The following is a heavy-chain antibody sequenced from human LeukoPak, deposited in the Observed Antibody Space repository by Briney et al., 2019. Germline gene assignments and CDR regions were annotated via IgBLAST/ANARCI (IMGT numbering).Heavy chain of an antibody. Sequence: SETLSLTCTVSGGSISSSSYYWGWIRQPPGKGLEGIGSIYYSGSTYYNPSLKSRVTISVDTSKNQFSLKLSSVTAADTAVYYCARVDYGSGSPDYWGQGTLVTVSS. CDR3: ARVDYGSGSPDY. CDR2: IYYSGST. D-gene: IGHD3-10*01. V-gene: IGHV4-39*07. J-gene: IGHJ4*02. CDR1: GGSISSSSYY.